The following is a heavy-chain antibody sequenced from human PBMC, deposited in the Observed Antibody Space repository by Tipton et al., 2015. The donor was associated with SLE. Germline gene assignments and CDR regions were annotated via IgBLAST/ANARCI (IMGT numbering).Heavy chain of an antibody. D-gene: IGHD3-3*02. Sequence: TLSLTCTVSGASISSYSWSWIRQPPGKGLEWIGYVYYSGSTHYNPSLTSRVSMSVDTSKNQFSLKLTSVTASDTAVYYCARLEDPFGIFGVPKGWFDPWGQGTLVTVSS. CDR1: GASISSYS. CDR2: VYYSGST. CDR3: ARLEDPFGIFGVPKGWFDP. V-gene: IGHV4-59*01. J-gene: IGHJ5*02.